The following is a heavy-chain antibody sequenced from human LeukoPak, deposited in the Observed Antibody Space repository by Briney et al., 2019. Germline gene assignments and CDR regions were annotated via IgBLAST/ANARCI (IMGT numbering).Heavy chain of an antibody. D-gene: IGHD3-22*01. J-gene: IGHJ3*02. CDR1: GGTFSSYA. CDR3: ARRRRYYYDSDGSHAFDI. CDR2: IIPIFGTA. V-gene: IGHV1-69*06. Sequence: GASVKVSCKASGGTFSSYAISWARQAPGQGLEWMGGIIPIFGTANYAQKFQGRVTITADKSTSTAYMELSSLRSEDTAVYYCARRRRYYYDSDGSHAFDIWGQGTMVTVSS.